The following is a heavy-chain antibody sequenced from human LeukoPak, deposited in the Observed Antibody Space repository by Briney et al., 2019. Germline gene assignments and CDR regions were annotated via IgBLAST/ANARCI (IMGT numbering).Heavy chain of an antibody. CDR3: ARSTYDFWSGYYSDAFDI. CDR2: IYYSGST. V-gene: IGHV4-61*01. Sequence: SETLSLTCTVSGGSVSSGSYSWNWIRQPPGKGLEWIGYIYYSGSTNYNPSLKSRVTISVDTSKNQFSLKLSSVTAADTAVYYCARSTYDFWSGYYSDAFDIWGQGTMVTVSS. J-gene: IGHJ3*02. CDR1: GGSVSSGSYS. D-gene: IGHD3-3*01.